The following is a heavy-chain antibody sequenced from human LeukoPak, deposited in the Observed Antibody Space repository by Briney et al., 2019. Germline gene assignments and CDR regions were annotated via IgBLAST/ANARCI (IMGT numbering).Heavy chain of an antibody. J-gene: IGHJ5*02. CDR2: MYYSGST. CDR3: ARHPPRDCSSSSCSKRWFDP. Sequence: SETLSLTCTVSGGSISSSDSYWGWIRQPPGKGLEWIGSMYYSGSTYYNPSLKSRVTISADTSKNQFSLKLNSVTAADTAVYYCARHPPRDCSSSSCSKRWFDPWGQGTLVTVSS. CDR1: GGSISSSDSY. D-gene: IGHD2-15*01. V-gene: IGHV4-39*01.